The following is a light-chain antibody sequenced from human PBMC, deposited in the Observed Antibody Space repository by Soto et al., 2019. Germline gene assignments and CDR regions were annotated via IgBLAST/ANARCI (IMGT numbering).Light chain of an antibody. CDR3: QQYNGYSRT. V-gene: IGKV1-5*03. J-gene: IGKJ1*01. Sequence: DIQMTQSPSTLSASVGDRVTITCRASQSISSSLAWYQQIPGKAPKLLIYKASSLESGVPSRFSGSGSGTEFTLTISSLQPDDFATYYCQQYNGYSRTFGQGTKVEIK. CDR2: KAS. CDR1: QSISSS.